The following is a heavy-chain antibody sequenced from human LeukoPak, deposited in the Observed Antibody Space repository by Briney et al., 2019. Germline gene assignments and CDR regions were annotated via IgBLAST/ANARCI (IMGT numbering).Heavy chain of an antibody. V-gene: IGHV1-69*06. J-gene: IGHJ4*02. CDR1: GGTFSSYA. CDR2: IIPIFGTA. D-gene: IGHD3-16*01. CDR3: ARGTSNGGYNY. Sequence: SVKVSCKASGGTFSSYAISWVRQAPGQGLEWMGGIIPIFGTANYAQKFQGRVTITADKSTSTAYMELSSLRSEDTAVYNCARGTSNGGYNYWGQGTLVTVSS.